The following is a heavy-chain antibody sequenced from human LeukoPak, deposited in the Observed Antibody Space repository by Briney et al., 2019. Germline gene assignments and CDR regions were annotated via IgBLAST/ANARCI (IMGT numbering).Heavy chain of an antibody. CDR1: GYTFTSYY. D-gene: IGHD3-10*01. Sequence: GASVKVSCKASGYTFTSYYMHWVRQAPGQGLEWMGIINPSGGSTSYAQKFQGRVTMTRDTSTSTVYMEPRSLRSDDTAVYYCARDKEGMVRGVNFDYWGQGTLVTVSS. CDR2: INPSGGST. J-gene: IGHJ4*02. CDR3: ARDKEGMVRGVNFDY. V-gene: IGHV1-46*01.